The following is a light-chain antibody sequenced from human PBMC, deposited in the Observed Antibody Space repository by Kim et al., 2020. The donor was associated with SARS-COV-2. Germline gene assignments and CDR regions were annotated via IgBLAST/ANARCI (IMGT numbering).Light chain of an antibody. CDR2: SGS. Sequence: AIQMTQSPSSLSASVGDRVTITCRASQAIGNDLGWYQQKAGKAPKLLIYSGSSLQSGVPSRFSGSGSGTDFTLTISSLQPEDFATYYCLQDYVYPWTFGQGTKVDIK. J-gene: IGKJ1*01. V-gene: IGKV1-6*01. CDR3: LQDYVYPWT. CDR1: QAIGND.